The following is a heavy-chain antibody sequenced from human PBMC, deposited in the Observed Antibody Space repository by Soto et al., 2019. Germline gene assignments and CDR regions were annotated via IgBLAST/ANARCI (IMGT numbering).Heavy chain of an antibody. CDR2: ISDYNGNT. CDR1: GYTFTSYG. J-gene: IGHJ3*02. V-gene: IGHV1-18*01. CDR3: ARAAVAGIFDAVDI. D-gene: IGHD6-19*01. Sequence: QVQLVQSGAEVKKPGASVKVSCKASGYTFTSYGISWVRQAPGQGLEWMGWISDYNGNTNYAQKLQGRGTMTTDPSTSKAYMELRSLRSDDTSVYYCARAAVAGIFDAVDIWGQGTMVTVSS.